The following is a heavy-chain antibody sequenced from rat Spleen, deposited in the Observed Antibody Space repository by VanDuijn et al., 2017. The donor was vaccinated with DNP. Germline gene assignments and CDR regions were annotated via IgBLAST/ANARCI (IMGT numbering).Heavy chain of an antibody. CDR3: GRLGYDGYYGGDYYAMDA. V-gene: IGHV3-1*01. Sequence: EVQLQESGPGLLKPSQSLSLTCSVTGYSISRTYWGWFRKFPGDKMEWIGHISYSGSTSYNPSLKSRISITRDTSKNQSFLQLKSVTTEDTATYYCGRLGYDGYYGGDYYAMDAWGQGTSVTVSS. CDR1: GYSISRTY. D-gene: IGHD1-12*03. CDR2: ISYSGST. J-gene: IGHJ4*01.